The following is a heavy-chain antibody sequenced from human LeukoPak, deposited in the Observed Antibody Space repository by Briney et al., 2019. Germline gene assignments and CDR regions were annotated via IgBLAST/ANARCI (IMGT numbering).Heavy chain of an antibody. CDR3: ARGGDPPGYYYYGMDV. CDR2: INPNSGGT. J-gene: IGHJ6*02. CDR1: GYTFTGYY. D-gene: IGHD7-27*01. V-gene: IGHV1-2*02. Sequence: ASVKVSCKASGYTFTGYYMHWVRQAPGQGLEWMGWINPNSGGTNYAQKFQGRVTMTRDTSISTAYMELSRLRSDDTAVYYCARGGDPPGYYYYGMDVWGQGTTVTVSS.